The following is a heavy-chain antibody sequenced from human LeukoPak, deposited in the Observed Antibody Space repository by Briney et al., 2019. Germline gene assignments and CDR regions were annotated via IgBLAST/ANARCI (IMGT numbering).Heavy chain of an antibody. J-gene: IGHJ4*02. CDR1: GGSISSYY. V-gene: IGHV4-4*07. CDR3: ARGYCSGGSCYGPYYFDY. CDR2: IYTSGST. Sequence: SETLSLTCTVSGGSISSYYWSWIRQPAGKGLEWIGRIYTSGSTNYNPSLKSRVTMSVDTSKNQFSLKLSSVTAADTAVYYCARGYCSGGSCYGPYYFDYWGQGTLVTVHS. D-gene: IGHD2-15*01.